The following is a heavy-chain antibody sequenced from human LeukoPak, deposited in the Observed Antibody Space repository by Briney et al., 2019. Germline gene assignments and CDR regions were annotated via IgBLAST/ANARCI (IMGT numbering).Heavy chain of an antibody. CDR2: ISSGTSYI. D-gene: IGHD3-10*01. CDR3: ARDRGGDFDY. V-gene: IGHV3-21*01. J-gene: IGHJ4*02. CDR1: AFTFSTYS. Sequence: GGSLRLSCAASAFTFSTYSMHWVRQAPGKGLEWVSSISSGTSYIYYAESVRGRFTISRDNTKNSLHLQMNSLRDEDTAVYYCARDRGGDFDYWGQGTLVTVSS.